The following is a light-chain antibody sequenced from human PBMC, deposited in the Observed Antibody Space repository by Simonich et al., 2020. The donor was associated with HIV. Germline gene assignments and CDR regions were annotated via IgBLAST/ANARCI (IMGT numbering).Light chain of an antibody. J-gene: IGLJ2*01. CDR3: QSYDSSLSAL. Sequence: QSVLTQPPSVSGAPGQRVTISCTGSSSNIGGGYDVHWYQQLPGTAPKLLIYGNNKRPSGVPDRFSGSKSGTSASLAITGLQAEDEADYYCQSYDSSLSALFGGGTKLTVL. CDR1: SSNIGGGYD. CDR2: GNN. V-gene: IGLV1-40*01.